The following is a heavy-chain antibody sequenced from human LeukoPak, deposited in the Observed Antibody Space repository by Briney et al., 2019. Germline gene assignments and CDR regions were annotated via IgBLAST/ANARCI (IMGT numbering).Heavy chain of an antibody. Sequence: GGSLRLSCAASGFTFSSYWMSWVRQAPGTGLEWVANIKQDGSEKYYVDSVKGRFTISRDNAKNSLYLQMNSLRAEDTALYYCVKASSSSPQYNWFDAWGQGTLVTVSS. CDR3: VKASSSSPQYNWFDA. CDR2: IKQDGSEK. V-gene: IGHV3-7*03. CDR1: GFTFSSYW. D-gene: IGHD6-6*01. J-gene: IGHJ5*02.